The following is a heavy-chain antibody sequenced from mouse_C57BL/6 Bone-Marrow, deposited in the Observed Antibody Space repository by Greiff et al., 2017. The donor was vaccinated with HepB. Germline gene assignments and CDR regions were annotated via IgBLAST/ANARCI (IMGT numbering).Heavy chain of an antibody. CDR1: GYSITSDY. J-gene: IGHJ1*03. Sequence: EVHLVESGPGLAKPSQTLSLTCSVTGYSITSDYWNWIRKFPGNKLEYMGYISYSGSTYYNPSLKSRISITRDTSKNQYYLQLNSVTTEDTATYYCARYSYYYGSSRYFDVWGTGTTVTVSS. CDR3: ARYSYYYGSSRYFDV. D-gene: IGHD1-1*01. V-gene: IGHV3-8*01. CDR2: ISYSGST.